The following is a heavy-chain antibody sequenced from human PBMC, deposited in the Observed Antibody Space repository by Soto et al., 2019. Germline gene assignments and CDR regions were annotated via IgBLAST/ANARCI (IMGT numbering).Heavy chain of an antibody. Sequence: ASVKVSCKASGYTFTSFAMHWVRQAPGQRLEWMGWINAGNGNTKYSQKFQGRVTMTRDTSASTVYMDLSSLRFEDTAVYYCARLQSGYQRRDFDVWGQGTLVTVSS. J-gene: IGHJ4*02. V-gene: IGHV1-3*01. D-gene: IGHD5-12*01. CDR2: INAGNGNT. CDR1: GYTFTSFA. CDR3: ARLQSGYQRRDFDV.